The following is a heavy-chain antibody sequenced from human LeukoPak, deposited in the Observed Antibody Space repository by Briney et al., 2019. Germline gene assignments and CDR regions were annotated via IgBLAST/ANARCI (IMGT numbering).Heavy chain of an antibody. Sequence: SETLSLTCAVYGGSFSGYYWSWIRHPPGKGLEWIGEINHSGSTNYNPSLKSRVTISVDTSKKQFSLKLSSVTAADTAAYYCARHRGGFDLWGQGTMVTVSS. CDR3: ARHRGGFDL. CDR1: GGSFSGYY. V-gene: IGHV4-34*01. D-gene: IGHD2-15*01. J-gene: IGHJ3*01. CDR2: INHSGST.